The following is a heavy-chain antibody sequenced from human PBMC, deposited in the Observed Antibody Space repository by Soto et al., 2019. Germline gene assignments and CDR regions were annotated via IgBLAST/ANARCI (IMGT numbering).Heavy chain of an antibody. V-gene: IGHV4-4*02. J-gene: IGHJ6*02. Sequence: QVQLQESGPGLVKPSGTLSLTCAVSGGSISSSNWWSWVRQPPGKGLEWIGEIYHSGSTNYNPSLKSRVTKSVDKSKTQFSLKLSSVTAADTAVYYCASVRGGYYYAMDVWGQGTTVTVSS. CDR3: ASVRGGYYYAMDV. CDR2: IYHSGST. CDR1: GGSISSSNW. D-gene: IGHD3-10*02.